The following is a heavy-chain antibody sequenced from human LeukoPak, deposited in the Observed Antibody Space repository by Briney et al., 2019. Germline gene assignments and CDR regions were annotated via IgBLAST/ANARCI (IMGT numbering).Heavy chain of an antibody. CDR3: ARGVSGNYYDSSGYDY. Sequence: ASVKVSCKASGYTFTSYYMHWVRQAPGQGLEWMGIINPSGGSTSYAQKFQGRVTMTRDTSTSTVYMELSSLRSEDTAVYYCARGVSGNYYDSSGYDYWGQGTLVTVSS. CDR2: INPSGGST. D-gene: IGHD3-22*01. V-gene: IGHV1-46*01. CDR1: GYTFTSYY. J-gene: IGHJ4*02.